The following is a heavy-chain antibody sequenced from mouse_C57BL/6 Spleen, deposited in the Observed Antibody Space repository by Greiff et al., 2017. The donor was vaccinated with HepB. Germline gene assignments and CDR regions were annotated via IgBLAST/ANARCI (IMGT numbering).Heavy chain of an antibody. Sequence: EVQVVESEGGLVQPGSSMKLSCTASGFTFSDYYMAWVRQVPEKGLEWVANINYDGSSTYYLDSLKSRFIISRDNAKNILYLQMSSLKSEDTATYYCARPLMTTVVDWYFDVWGTGTTVTVSS. CDR3: ARPLMTTVVDWYFDV. D-gene: IGHD1-1*01. V-gene: IGHV5-16*01. CDR1: GFTFSDYY. J-gene: IGHJ1*03. CDR2: INYDGSST.